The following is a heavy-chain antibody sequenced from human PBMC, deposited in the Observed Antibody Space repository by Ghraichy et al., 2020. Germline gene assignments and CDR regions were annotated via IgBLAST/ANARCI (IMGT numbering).Heavy chain of an antibody. CDR2: IYTSGST. CDR1: GGSISSGSYY. Sequence: SETLSLTCTVSGGSISSGSYYWSWIRQPAGKGLEWIGRIYTSGSTNYNPSLKSRVTISVDTSKNQFSLKLSSVTAADTAVYYCARGYTAMVRGSNWFDPWGQGTLVTVSS. J-gene: IGHJ5*02. D-gene: IGHD5-18*01. V-gene: IGHV4-61*02. CDR3: ARGYTAMVRGSNWFDP.